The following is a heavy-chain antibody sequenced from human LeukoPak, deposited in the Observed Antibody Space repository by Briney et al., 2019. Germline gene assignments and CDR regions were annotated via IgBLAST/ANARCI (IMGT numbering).Heavy chain of an antibody. Sequence: GGSLRLSCAASGFTFSSYAMSWVRQAPGKGLEWVSAISGSGGSTYYADSVRGRFTISRDNSKNTLYLLMNSLRAEDTAVYYCAKVMYYYDSSGAIDAFDIWGQGTMVTVSS. J-gene: IGHJ3*02. CDR3: AKVMYYYDSSGAIDAFDI. CDR2: ISGSGGST. D-gene: IGHD3-22*01. V-gene: IGHV3-23*01. CDR1: GFTFSSYA.